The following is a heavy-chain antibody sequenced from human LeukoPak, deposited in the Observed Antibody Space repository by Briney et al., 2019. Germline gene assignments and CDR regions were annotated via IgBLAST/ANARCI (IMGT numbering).Heavy chain of an antibody. V-gene: IGHV4-38-2*01. J-gene: IGHJ4*02. CDR1: DYSISNAYY. CDR2: ISHGGST. Sequence: TSETLSLTCAVSDYSISNAYYWGWIRQPPGKGLEWIGSISHGGSTHYNASLKSRVTISPEASKNQFSLRLSSVTAADTAVYYCARQADVPSSIGYFDFWGQGAPVTVSS. D-gene: IGHD2/OR15-2a*01. CDR3: ARQADVPSSIGYFDF.